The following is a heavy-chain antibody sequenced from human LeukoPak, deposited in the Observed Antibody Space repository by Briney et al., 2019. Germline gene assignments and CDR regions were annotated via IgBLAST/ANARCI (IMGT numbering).Heavy chain of an antibody. CDR2: IYNSGST. Sequence: SETLSLTCTVSGDSFSYFYWSWIRQPPGKGLEWIGYIYNSGSTSYNPSLKSRVTISVDTSENQFSLKLSSVTAADTAVYYCARASLYYYYMDVWGKGTTVTVSS. V-gene: IGHV4-59*01. J-gene: IGHJ6*03. CDR3: ARASLYYYYMDV. CDR1: GDSFSYFY.